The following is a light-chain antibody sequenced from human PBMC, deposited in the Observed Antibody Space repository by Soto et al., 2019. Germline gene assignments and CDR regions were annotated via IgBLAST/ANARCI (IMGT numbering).Light chain of an antibody. Sequence: QSVLTQPPSASGTPGQRVTISCSGSSSNIGSNYVYWYQQLPGTGPKLLIYTNHQRPSGVPDRFSGSKSGTSASLAISGLRSEDEADYYCQSYDSSLSGFWVFGGGTKLTVL. V-gene: IGLV1-47*02. CDR3: QSYDSSLSGFWV. CDR1: SSNIGSNY. CDR2: TNH. J-gene: IGLJ3*02.